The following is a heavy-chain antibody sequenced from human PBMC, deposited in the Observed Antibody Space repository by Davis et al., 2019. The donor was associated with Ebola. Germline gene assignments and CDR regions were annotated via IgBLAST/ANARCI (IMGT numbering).Heavy chain of an antibody. Sequence: ASVKVSCKASGYTFSDYYIHWVQGAPGKGLEWVGLVDPKAGRTVYADKFKDRVTITADKSTDTVHMELSSLRYEDTAVYYCATLDILTAYVPYAMDVWGQGTTITVS. CDR3: ATLDILTAYVPYAMDV. CDR2: VDPKAGRT. CDR1: GYTFSDYY. D-gene: IGHD3-9*01. V-gene: IGHV1-69-2*01. J-gene: IGHJ6*02.